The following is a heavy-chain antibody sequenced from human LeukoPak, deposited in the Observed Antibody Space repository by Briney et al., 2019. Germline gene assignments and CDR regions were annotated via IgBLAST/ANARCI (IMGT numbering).Heavy chain of an antibody. V-gene: IGHV1-69*13. D-gene: IGHD2-2*02. J-gene: IGHJ4*02. CDR3: ARHLKSLLYNNPPDY. CDR2: IIPIFGTA. Sequence: SVKVSCKASGGAFSSYANSWVRQAPGQGLEWMGGIIPIFGTANYAQKFQGRVTITADESTSTAYMELSSLRSEDTAVYYCARHLKSLLYNNPPDYWGQGTLVTVSS. CDR1: GGAFSSYA.